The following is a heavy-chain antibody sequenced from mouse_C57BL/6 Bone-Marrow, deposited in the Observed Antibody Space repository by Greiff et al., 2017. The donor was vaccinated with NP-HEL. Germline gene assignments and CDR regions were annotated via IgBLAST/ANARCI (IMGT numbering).Heavy chain of an antibody. CDR2: IYPGSGST. J-gene: IGHJ2*01. Sequence: QVHVKQPGAELVKPGASVKMSCKASGYTFTSYWITWVKQRPGQGLEWIGDIYPGSGSTNYNEKFKSKATLTVDTSSSTAYMQLSSLTSEDSAVYYCARSLYYGSSYVYFDYWGQGTTLTVSS. CDR1: GYTFTSYW. D-gene: IGHD1-1*01. V-gene: IGHV1-55*01. CDR3: ARSLYYGSSYVYFDY.